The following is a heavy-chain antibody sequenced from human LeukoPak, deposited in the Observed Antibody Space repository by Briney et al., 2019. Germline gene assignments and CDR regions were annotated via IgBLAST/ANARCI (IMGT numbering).Heavy chain of an antibody. CDR1: GGSISSSSYY. V-gene: IGHV4-39*01. J-gene: IGHJ4*02. CDR3: ARHGDCSSTSCYRWGGFDY. D-gene: IGHD2-2*01. Sequence: SETLSLTCTVSGGSISSSSYYWGWIRQPPGKGLEWIGSIYYRGSTYYNPSLKSRVTISVDTSKNQFSLKLSSVTAADTAVYYCARHGDCSSTSCYRWGGFDYWGQGTLVTVSS. CDR2: IYYRGST.